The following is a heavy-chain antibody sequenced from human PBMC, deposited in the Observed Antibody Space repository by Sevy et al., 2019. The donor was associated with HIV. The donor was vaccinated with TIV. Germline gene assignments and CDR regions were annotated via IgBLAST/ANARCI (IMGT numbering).Heavy chain of an antibody. CDR2: ISYDGSHK. CDR1: GFTFSDSG. Sequence: GGSLRLSCAASGFTFSDSGMHWVRQAPGKGLEWVAVISYDGSHKYLVDSVKGRFTIANVNSKNTKFLQMNTLRSEDTAVYYWAKGPGGYNSGYLMVWGQGTLVTVSS. D-gene: IGHD3-22*01. V-gene: IGHV3-30*18. J-gene: IGHJ4*02. CDR3: AKGPGGYNSGYLMV.